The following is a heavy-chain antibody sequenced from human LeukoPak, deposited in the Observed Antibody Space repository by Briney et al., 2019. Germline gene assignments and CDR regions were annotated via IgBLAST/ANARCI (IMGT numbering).Heavy chain of an antibody. CDR3: AVGYCSSTSCYTDYYYYYYMDV. J-gene: IGHJ6*03. CDR1: GFTFSSYS. CDR2: ISSSSSYI. Sequence: GGSLRLSCAASGFTFSSYSMNWVRQAPGKGLEWVSSISSSSSYIYYADSVKGRFTISRDNAKNSLYLQMNSLRAEDTAVYYCAVGYCSSTSCYTDYYYYYYMDVWGKGTTVTVSS. D-gene: IGHD2-2*02. V-gene: IGHV3-21*01.